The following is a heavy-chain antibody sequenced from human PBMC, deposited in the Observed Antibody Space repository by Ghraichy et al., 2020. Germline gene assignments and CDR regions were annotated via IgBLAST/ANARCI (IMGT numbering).Heavy chain of an antibody. D-gene: IGHD3-22*01. CDR3: ASYDGSGYYRRLGY. J-gene: IGHJ4*02. V-gene: IGHV3-74*01. CDR2: INGDGSST. CDR1: GFTFSSYW. Sequence: LSLTCAASGFTFSSYWMHWVRQAPGKGLLWVSRINGDGSSTNYADSVKGRFTISRDNAKNPLYLKMNSLRAEDTAVYYCASYDGSGYYRRLGYWGQGTLVTVSS.